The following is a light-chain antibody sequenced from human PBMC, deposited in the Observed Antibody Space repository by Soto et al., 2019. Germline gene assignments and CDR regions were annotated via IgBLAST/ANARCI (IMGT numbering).Light chain of an antibody. CDR3: QQLNSFPT. CDR2: GAS. J-gene: IGKJ5*01. V-gene: IGKV1-9*01. CDR1: QGVITY. Sequence: IQLTQSPSSLSASVGDIVTITCRASQGVITYLAFYQQKPGKAPRLLIYGASTLQSGVPSRFSGRGSGIDFTLTISSRQPEDFATYYCQQLNSFPTFGQGTRLEN.